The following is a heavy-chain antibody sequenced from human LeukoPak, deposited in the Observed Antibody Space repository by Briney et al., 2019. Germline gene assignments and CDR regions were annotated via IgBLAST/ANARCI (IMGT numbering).Heavy chain of an antibody. CDR2: INPSGGST. CDR3: ARGPSIAVAAEVDY. D-gene: IGHD6-19*01. V-gene: IGHV1-2*02. Sequence: ASVKVSCKASGYTFTGYYMHWVRQAPGQGLEWMGIINPSGGSTSYAQKFQGRVTMTRDTSISTAYMELSRLRSDDTAVYYCARGPSIAVAAEVDYWGQGTLVTVSS. CDR1: GYTFTGYY. J-gene: IGHJ4*02.